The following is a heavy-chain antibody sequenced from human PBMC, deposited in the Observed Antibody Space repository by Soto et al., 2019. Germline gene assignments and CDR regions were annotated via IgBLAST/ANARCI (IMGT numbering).Heavy chain of an antibody. CDR2: ISYDGSNK. D-gene: IGHD3-22*01. CDR1: GFTFSSYA. CDR3: ARPAYYDSSGPTPLPMDV. J-gene: IGHJ6*02. V-gene: IGHV3-30-3*01. Sequence: GGSLRLSCAASGFTFSSYAMHWVRQAPGKGLEWVAVISYDGSNKYYADSVKGRFTISRDNSKNTLYLQMNSLRAEDTAVYYCARPAYYDSSGPTPLPMDVWGQGTTVTVSS.